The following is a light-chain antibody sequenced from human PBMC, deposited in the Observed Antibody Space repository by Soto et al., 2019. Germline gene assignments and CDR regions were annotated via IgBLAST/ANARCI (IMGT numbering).Light chain of an antibody. CDR3: QQSYSTPQT. CDR1: QSIRTY. CDR2: TAS. J-gene: IGKJ1*01. V-gene: IGKV1-39*01. Sequence: DIQMTQSPSSLSASVGDRVTITCRASQSIRTYLNWYQQQPGIAPKLLIYTASTLQSGVPSRFSGSGSGTDFTLTISSLQPEDFATYYCQQSYSTPQTFGQGTKVDIK.